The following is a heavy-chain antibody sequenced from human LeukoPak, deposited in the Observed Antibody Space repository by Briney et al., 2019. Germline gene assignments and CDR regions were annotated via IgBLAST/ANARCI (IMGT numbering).Heavy chain of an antibody. Sequence: SETLSLTCSVSGDSISNGDYYWGWVRQSPVKGLEWIASIYYNGATFYNPSLMSRVTISIDTSNNRFSLKVNSVTAADTAVYYCARSRNYYDSSGYYFPYYYYMDVWGKGTTVTVSS. V-gene: IGHV4-39*02. CDR1: GDSISNGDYY. CDR3: ARSRNYYDSSGYYFPYYYYMDV. J-gene: IGHJ6*03. CDR2: IYYNGAT. D-gene: IGHD3-22*01.